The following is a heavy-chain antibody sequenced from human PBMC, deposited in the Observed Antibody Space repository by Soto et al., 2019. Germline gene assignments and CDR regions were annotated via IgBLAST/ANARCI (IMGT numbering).Heavy chain of an antibody. D-gene: IGHD6-19*01. Sequence: GSLRLSCAASGFTFSSYAMSWVRQAPGKGLEWVSAISGSGGSTYYADSVKGRFTISRDNSKNTLYLQMNSLRAEDTAVYYCAKGSPYSSGWDDAFDIWGQGTMVTVSS. CDR1: GFTFSSYA. CDR3: AKGSPYSSGWDDAFDI. CDR2: ISGSGGST. J-gene: IGHJ3*02. V-gene: IGHV3-23*01.